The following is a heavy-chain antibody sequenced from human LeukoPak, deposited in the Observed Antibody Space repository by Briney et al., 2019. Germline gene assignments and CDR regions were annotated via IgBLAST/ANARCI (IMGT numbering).Heavy chain of an antibody. Sequence: ASVKVSCKASGFTFTSSAMQWVRQARGQRLEWIGWIVVGSGNTNYAQKFQERVTITRDMSTSTAYMELSSLRSEDTAVYYCVAFDYGGNFDAFDIWGQGTMVTVSS. J-gene: IGHJ3*02. D-gene: IGHD4-23*01. CDR1: GFTFTSSA. CDR2: IVVGSGNT. V-gene: IGHV1-58*02. CDR3: VAFDYGGNFDAFDI.